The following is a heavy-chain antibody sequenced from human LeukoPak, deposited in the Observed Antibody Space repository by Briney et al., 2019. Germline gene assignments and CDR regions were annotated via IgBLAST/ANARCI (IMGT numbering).Heavy chain of an antibody. J-gene: IGHJ4*02. CDR1: GFTFSRYS. Sequence: GGSLRLSCAASGFTFSRYSVNWVRQAPGKGLEWVSCISDSSRHIYYADSVKGRFIISKDNAKSSASLQMNSLRVDDTAVYYCARAYTNGDYLDYWGQGTLVTVSS. CDR3: ARAYTNGDYLDY. CDR2: ISDSSRHI. D-gene: IGHD4-17*01. V-gene: IGHV3-21*01.